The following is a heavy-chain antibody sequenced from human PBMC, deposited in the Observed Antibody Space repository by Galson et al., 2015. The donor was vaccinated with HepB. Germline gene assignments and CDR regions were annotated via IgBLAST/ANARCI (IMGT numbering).Heavy chain of an antibody. Sequence: PLRLSCAASGFTFTDHLMSWVRQTPRRGLEWVTNLNQHGNEKYYADSVKGRFSISRDNAKNSLYLQMNSLIDEDTAVYYCVRDALGGYDFWGQGTTVIVSS. D-gene: IGHD3-22*01. J-gene: IGHJ3*01. CDR2: LNQHGNEK. V-gene: IGHV3-7*03. CDR1: GFTFTDHL. CDR3: VRDALGGYDF.